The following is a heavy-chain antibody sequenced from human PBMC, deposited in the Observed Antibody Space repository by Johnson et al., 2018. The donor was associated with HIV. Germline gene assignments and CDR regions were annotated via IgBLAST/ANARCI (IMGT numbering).Heavy chain of an antibody. V-gene: IGHV3-7*05. CDR2: IKQDGSEK. CDR1: GFTFSSYW. Sequence: VQLVESGGGLVQPGGSLRLSCEASGFTFSSYWMSWVRQAPGKGLEWVANIKQDGSEKYYVDSVKGRFTISRDNAKNLLYLQMNSLRAEDTAVYYCAKDPIVLVVYAISAFDIWGQGTMVTVSS. D-gene: IGHD2-8*02. CDR3: AKDPIVLVVYAISAFDI. J-gene: IGHJ3*02.